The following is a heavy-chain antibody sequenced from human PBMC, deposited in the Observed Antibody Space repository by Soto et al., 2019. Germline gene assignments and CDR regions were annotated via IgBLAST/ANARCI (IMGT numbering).Heavy chain of an antibody. CDR2: INHSGST. V-gene: IGHV4-34*01. CDR3: AREQESDDSSSWEFDY. D-gene: IGHD6-13*01. J-gene: IGHJ4*02. CDR1: GGSFSGYY. Sequence: SETLSLTCAVYGGSFSGYYWSWIRQPPGKGLEWIGEINHSGSTNYNPSLKSRVTISVDTSKNQFSLKLSSVTAADTAVYYCAREQESDDSSSWEFDYWGQGTLVTVSS.